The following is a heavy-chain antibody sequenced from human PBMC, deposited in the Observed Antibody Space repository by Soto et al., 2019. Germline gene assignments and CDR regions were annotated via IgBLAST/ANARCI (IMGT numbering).Heavy chain of an antibody. Sequence: EVQLLESGGGLVQPGGSLRLSCAASGFTFSSYAMSWVRQAPGKGLEWVSVISGSGSSTYYADSVKGRFTISRENSKKTLYVQMNSLRAEDTAVYYCAKMSDFWSGSPTYHFDYWCQGTQVTVSS. J-gene: IGHJ4*02. D-gene: IGHD3-3*01. CDR1: GFTFSSYA. CDR3: AKMSDFWSGSPTYHFDY. V-gene: IGHV3-23*01. CDR2: ISGSGSST.